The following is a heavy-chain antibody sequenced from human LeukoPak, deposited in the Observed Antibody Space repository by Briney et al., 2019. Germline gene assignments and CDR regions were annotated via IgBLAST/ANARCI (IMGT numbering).Heavy chain of an antibody. V-gene: IGHV4-59*08. CDR2: IYYSGST. Sequence: SETLSLTCTVSGGSISNYYWTWIRQPPGKGLEWIGYIYYSGSTNYNPSLNSRVTISLDTSKNQFSLMLRSLTAADTAVYYCARRYTASPGERFDYWGQRTLVTVSS. J-gene: IGHJ4*02. D-gene: IGHD2-2*02. CDR1: GGSISNYY. CDR3: ARRYTASPGERFDY.